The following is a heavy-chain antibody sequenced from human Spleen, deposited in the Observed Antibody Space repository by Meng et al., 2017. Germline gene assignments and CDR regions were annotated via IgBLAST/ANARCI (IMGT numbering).Heavy chain of an antibody. CDR3: SGHVDY. CDR2: ISSSSSSI. V-gene: IGHV3-21*03. Sequence: GESLKISCAASGFTFSTYTMNWVRQAPGKGLEWVSSISSSSSSIYYAVSVKGRFTISRENAKNSLYLQMNSLKTEDTAVYYCSGHVDYWGHGTLVTVSS. J-gene: IGHJ4*01. CDR1: GFTFSTYT.